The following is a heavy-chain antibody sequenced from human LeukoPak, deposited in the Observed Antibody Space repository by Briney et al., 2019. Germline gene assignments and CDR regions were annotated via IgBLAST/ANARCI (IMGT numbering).Heavy chain of an antibody. V-gene: IGHV1-69*05. CDR2: IIPIFGTA. CDR3: ARVRYDILTGYYNSHFDY. Sequence: SVKVSCKASGGTFSSYAISWVRQAPGQGLEWMGGIIPIFGTANYAQKFQGRVTITTDESTSTAYMELSSLRSEDTAVYYCARVRYDILTGYYNSHFDYWGQGILVTVSS. J-gene: IGHJ4*02. D-gene: IGHD3-9*01. CDR1: GGTFSSYA.